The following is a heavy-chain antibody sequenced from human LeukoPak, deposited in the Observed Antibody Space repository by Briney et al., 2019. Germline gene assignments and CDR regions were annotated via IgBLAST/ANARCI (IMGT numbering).Heavy chain of an antibody. Sequence: SGPTLVNPTQTLTLTCTFSGFSLSTSGVGVGWIRQPPGKALEWLALIYWNDDKRYSPSLKSTLTITKDTSKNQVVLTMTNMDPVDTATYYCAHRQNVAAAGTELFDYWGQGTLVTVSS. CDR3: AHRQNVAAAGTELFDY. J-gene: IGHJ4*02. D-gene: IGHD6-13*01. V-gene: IGHV2-5*01. CDR2: IYWNDDK. CDR1: GFSLSTSGVG.